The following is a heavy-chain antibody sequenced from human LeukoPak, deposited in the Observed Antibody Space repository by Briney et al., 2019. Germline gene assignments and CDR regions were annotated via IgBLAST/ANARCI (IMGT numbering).Heavy chain of an antibody. CDR1: GGSFSDYY. Sequence: SETLSLTCAVYGGSFSDYYWTWIRQAPGKGLEWIGEINHSGRTNYNPSLKSRVISVDTSKIQFSLKLISVTTADTAVYYCTRAAGYSDSWGQGTLVTVSS. V-gene: IGHV4-34*01. J-gene: IGHJ4*02. CDR2: INHSGRT. CDR3: TRAAGYSDS. D-gene: IGHD5-12*01.